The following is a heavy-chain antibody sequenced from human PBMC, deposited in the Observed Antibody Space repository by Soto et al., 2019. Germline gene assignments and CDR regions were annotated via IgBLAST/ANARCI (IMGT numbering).Heavy chain of an antibody. D-gene: IGHD2-2*01. CDR3: ARVRGKDIVVVPATRGSYYMDV. CDR1: GGSFSGYY. Sequence: SETLSLTCAVYGGSFSGYYWSGIRQPPGKGLEWIGEINHSGSTNYNPSLKSRVTISVDTSKNQFSLKLSSVTAADTAVYYCARVRGKDIVVVPATRGSYYMDVWGKGTTVT. CDR2: INHSGST. J-gene: IGHJ6*03. V-gene: IGHV4-34*01.